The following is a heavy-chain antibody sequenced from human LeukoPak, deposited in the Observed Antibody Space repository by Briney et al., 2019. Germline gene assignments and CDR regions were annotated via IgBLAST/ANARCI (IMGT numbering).Heavy chain of an antibody. V-gene: IGHV3-30*18. CDR2: ISYDGSNK. CDR1: GFTFSSYG. J-gene: IGHJ3*02. Sequence: TGGSLRLSCAASGFTFSSYGMHWVRQAPSKGLEWVAVISYDGSNKYYADSVKGRFTISRDNSKNTLYLQMNSLRAEDTAVYYCAKGHYGDYTDAFDIWGQGTMVTVSS. CDR3: AKGHYGDYTDAFDI. D-gene: IGHD4-17*01.